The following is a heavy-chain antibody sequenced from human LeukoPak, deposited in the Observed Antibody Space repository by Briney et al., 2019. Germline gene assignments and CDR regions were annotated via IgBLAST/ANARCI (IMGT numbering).Heavy chain of an antibody. CDR1: GFTLSSYV. J-gene: IGHJ4*02. Sequence: GGSLRLSCAASGFTLSSYVMAWVRQAPGKGLDWVSAIGTGGDTHYADSVKGRFTVSRDSSKSTLYLHMDSLRADNTAVYYCAKLRPYGTTWYGGVVNWGQGTLVTVSS. CDR3: AKLRPYGTTWYGGVVN. V-gene: IGHV3-23*01. CDR2: IGTGGDT. D-gene: IGHD6-13*01.